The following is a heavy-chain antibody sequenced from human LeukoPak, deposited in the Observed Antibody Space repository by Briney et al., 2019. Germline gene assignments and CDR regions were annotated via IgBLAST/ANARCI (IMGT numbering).Heavy chain of an antibody. D-gene: IGHD3-9*01. V-gene: IGHV3-30*02. CDR3: AKDGNLDVLRYFDWSEPIDY. J-gene: IGHJ4*02. CDR2: IRYDGSNK. CDR1: GFTFSSYG. Sequence: PGGSLRLSCAASGFTFSSYGMHWVRQAPGKGLEWVAFIRYDGSNKYYADSVKGRFTISRDNSKNTLYLQMNSLRAEDTAVYYCAKDGNLDVLRYFDWSEPIDYWGQGTLVTVSS.